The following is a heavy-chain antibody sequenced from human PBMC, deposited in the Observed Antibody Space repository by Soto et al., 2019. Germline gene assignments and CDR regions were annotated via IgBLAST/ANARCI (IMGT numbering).Heavy chain of an antibody. CDR3: TRGGSNPLDY. Sequence: GGSLRLSCAVSGFTFSSYWMHWVRQAPGKGLVWVSRINSDGSSTNYADSVKGRFTISRDNAKNTLYLQMNSLRAEDTAVYYCTRGGSNPLDYWGQGTLVTVSS. J-gene: IGHJ4*02. CDR1: GFTFSSYW. V-gene: IGHV3-74*01. CDR2: INSDGSST.